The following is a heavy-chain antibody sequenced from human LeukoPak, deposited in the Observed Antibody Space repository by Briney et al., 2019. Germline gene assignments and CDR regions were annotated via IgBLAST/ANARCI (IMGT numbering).Heavy chain of an antibody. J-gene: IGHJ4*02. CDR1: GFTFSSYG. D-gene: IGHD6-19*01. CDR3: AKDGDSSGSVDY. V-gene: IGHV3-30*02. Sequence: GGSLRLSCAASGFTFSSYGMHWVRQAPGKGLEWVAVIWYGGSNKYYADSVKGRFTISRDNSKNTLYLQMNSLRAEDTAVYYCAKDGDSSGSVDYWGQGTLVTVSS. CDR2: IWYGGSNK.